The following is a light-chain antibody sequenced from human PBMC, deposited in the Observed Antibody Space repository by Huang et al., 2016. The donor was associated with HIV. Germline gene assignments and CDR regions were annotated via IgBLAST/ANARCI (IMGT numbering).Light chain of an antibody. CDR3: QQSHSTPRT. J-gene: IGKJ1*01. CDR2: AAS. Sequence: DIQMTQSPSSLSASVGDRVTITCRASQTISSHLHWYQQKPGKAPNLLIYAASSLQSGFPSRFSGSGSGTDFTLTISSLQPEDFATYYCQQSHSTPRTFGQGTKVEIK. V-gene: IGKV1-39*01. CDR1: QTISSH.